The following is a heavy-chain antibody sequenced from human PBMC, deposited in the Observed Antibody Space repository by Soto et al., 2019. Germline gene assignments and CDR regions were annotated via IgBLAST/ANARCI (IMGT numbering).Heavy chain of an antibody. V-gene: IGHV3-23*01. D-gene: IGHD3-16*01. J-gene: IGHJ6*02. Sequence: GGSLRLSCAASGFTFSSYAMSWVRQAPGKGLEWVSAISGSGGSTYCADSVKGRFTISRDNSKNTLYLQMNSLRAEDTAVYYFAKDRSHRAGFYVYYCGMDVWGQGTTVTAP. CDR2: ISGSGGST. CDR1: GFTFSSYA. CDR3: AKDRSHRAGFYVYYCGMDV.